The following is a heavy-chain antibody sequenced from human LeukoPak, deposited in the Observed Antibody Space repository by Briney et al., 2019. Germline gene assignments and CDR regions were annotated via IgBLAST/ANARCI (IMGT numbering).Heavy chain of an antibody. J-gene: IGHJ4*02. D-gene: IGHD4-17*01. Sequence: GASVKVSCKASGYSFTNYDINWVRQATGQGLEWMGWMNPNSGITAYAQRFQGRVTITRNTSISTAYMELSSLRSEDTAVYHCALYGDYRSRDLDYWGQGTLVTVSS. V-gene: IGHV1-8*03. CDR1: GYSFTNYD. CDR3: ALYGDYRSRDLDY. CDR2: MNPNSGIT.